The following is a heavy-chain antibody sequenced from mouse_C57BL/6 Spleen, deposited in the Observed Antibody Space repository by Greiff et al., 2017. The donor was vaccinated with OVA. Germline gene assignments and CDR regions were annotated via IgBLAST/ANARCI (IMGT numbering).Heavy chain of an antibody. V-gene: IGHV1-4*01. J-gene: IGHJ2*01. Sequence: VQLQQSGAELARPGASVKMSCKASGYTFTSYTMHWVKQRPGQGLEWIGYINPSSGYTKYNQKFKDKATLTADKSSSTAYMQLSSLTSEDSAVYYCARSDSLLPFFDYWGQGTTLTVSS. CDR1: GYTFTSYT. D-gene: IGHD1-2*01. CDR2: INPSSGYT. CDR3: ARSDSLLPFFDY.